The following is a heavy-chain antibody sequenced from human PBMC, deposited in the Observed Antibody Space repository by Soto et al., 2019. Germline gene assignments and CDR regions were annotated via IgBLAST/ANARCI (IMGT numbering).Heavy chain of an antibody. CDR2: INHSGST. CDR3: ARLEALATTGYYYYGMDV. J-gene: IGHJ6*02. Sequence: SETLSLTCAVYGGSFSGYYWSWIRQPPGKGLEWIGEINHSGSTNYNPSLKSRVTISVDTSKNQFSLNLGSVTAADTAVYYCARLEALATTGYYYYGMDVWGQGTTVTVSS. CDR1: GGSFSGYY. V-gene: IGHV4-34*01. D-gene: IGHD5-12*01.